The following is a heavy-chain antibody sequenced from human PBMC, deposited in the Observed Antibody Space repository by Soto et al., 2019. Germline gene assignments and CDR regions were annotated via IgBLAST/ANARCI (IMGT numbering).Heavy chain of an antibody. V-gene: IGHV4-34*01. CDR2: INHSGST. CDR1: GGSFSGYY. Sequence: SETLSLTCAVYGGSFSGYYWSWIRQPPGKGLEWIGEINHSGSTNYNPSLKSRVTISVDTSKNQFSLKLSSVTAADTAVYYCARGQVRVYYYYGMDVWGQGTTVTVFS. J-gene: IGHJ6*02. CDR3: ARGQVRVYYYYGMDV.